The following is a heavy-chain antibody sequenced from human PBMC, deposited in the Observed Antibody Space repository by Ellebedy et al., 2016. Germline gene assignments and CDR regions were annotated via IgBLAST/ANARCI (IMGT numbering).Heavy chain of an antibody. CDR1: GGSFSGYY. CDR3: ARKNSSGWRTFDY. Sequence: SETLSLTCAVYGGSFSGYYWSWIRQPPGKGLEWIGEINHSGSTNYNPSLKSRVTISVDTSKNQFSLKLSSVTAADTAVYYCARKNSSGWRTFDYWGQGTLVTVSS. V-gene: IGHV4-34*01. J-gene: IGHJ4*02. CDR2: INHSGST. D-gene: IGHD6-19*01.